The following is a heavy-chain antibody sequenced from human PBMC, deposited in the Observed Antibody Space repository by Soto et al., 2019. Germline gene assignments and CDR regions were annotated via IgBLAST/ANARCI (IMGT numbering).Heavy chain of an antibody. CDR1: GGSISSSSYY. J-gene: IGHJ5*02. D-gene: IGHD6-19*01. V-gene: IGHV4-39*01. Sequence: QLQLQESGPGLVKPSETLSLTCTVSGGSISSSSYYWGWIRQPPGKGLEWLGSIYYSGSTYYNPSLKSRVTISVDTSKNQFSLKLSSVTAADTAVYYCARRGFLSSGWYPTSFDPWGQGTLVTVSS. CDR2: IYYSGST. CDR3: ARRGFLSSGWYPTSFDP.